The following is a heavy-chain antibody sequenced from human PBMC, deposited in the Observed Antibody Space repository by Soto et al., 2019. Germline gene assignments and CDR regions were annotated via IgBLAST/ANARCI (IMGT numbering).Heavy chain of an antibody. D-gene: IGHD2-8*01. CDR3: ARDPIPPWRLQDCHNGVCPHGMGV. J-gene: IGHJ6*02. Sequence: PRGSLRLSCAASGFTFSSYIMNWVRQASGKRLEWLSSISSITRYLYLGDSVKGRFTISREHSKNSLYLHRNSLRADDTGVYYCARDPIPPWRLQDCHNGVCPHGMGVWDQGTKVSASS. CDR1: GFTFSSYI. CDR2: ISSITRYL. V-gene: IGHV3-21*01.